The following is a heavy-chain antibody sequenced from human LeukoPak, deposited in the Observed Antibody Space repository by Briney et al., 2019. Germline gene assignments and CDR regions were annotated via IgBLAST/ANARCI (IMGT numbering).Heavy chain of an antibody. Sequence: SETLSLSCTVSGGSNNSYYWSWIRQPPGKGLEWIGYTHPSGNSNYSPSLKSRVTISIDTSRNQFSLKLSSVTAADTAVYYCARKAPKKGWFDPWGQGTLVTVSS. CDR2: THPSGNS. CDR3: ARKAPKKGWFDP. J-gene: IGHJ5*02. CDR1: GGSNNSYY. V-gene: IGHV4-4*09.